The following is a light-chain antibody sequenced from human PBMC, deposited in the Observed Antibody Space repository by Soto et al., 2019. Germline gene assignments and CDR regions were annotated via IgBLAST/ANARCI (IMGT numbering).Light chain of an antibody. CDR2: GAS. J-gene: IGKJ4*01. CDR3: RQYGRSLGLA. V-gene: IGKV3-20*01. CDR1: QSVSSNF. Sequence: IVLTQFPGTLSLSPWERATLSCRASQSVSSNFLAWYQEKPGQAPRLLIYGASSRATGIPDRFSGSGSGTDFTLTISRLEPEDFAVYYCRQYGRSLGLAFGGGTKVDIK.